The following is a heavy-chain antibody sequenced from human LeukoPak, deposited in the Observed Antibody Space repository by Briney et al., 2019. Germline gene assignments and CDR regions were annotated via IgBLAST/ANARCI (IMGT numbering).Heavy chain of an antibody. Sequence: SETLSLTCTVSGGSISSYYWSWIRQPPGKGLEWIGYIYYSGSTNYNPSLKSRVTISVDTSKNQFSLKLSSVTAADTAVYYCARSGLWFGEFAFDYWGQGTPVTVSS. D-gene: IGHD3-10*01. V-gene: IGHV4-59*01. CDR2: IYYSGST. J-gene: IGHJ4*02. CDR3: ARSGLWFGEFAFDY. CDR1: GGSISSYY.